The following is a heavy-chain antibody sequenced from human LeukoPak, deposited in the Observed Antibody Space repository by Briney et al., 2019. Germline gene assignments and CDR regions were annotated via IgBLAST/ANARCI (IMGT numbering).Heavy chain of an antibody. J-gene: IGHJ4*02. CDR3: ARHCIPGVYEYYFDY. CDR2: IYYSGST. D-gene: IGHD5/OR15-5a*01. CDR1: GGSISSSSYY. Sequence: SETLSLTCTVSGGSISSSSYYWGWIRQPPGKGLEWIGSIYYSGSTYYNPSLKSRVTISVDTSKNQFSLKLSSVTAADTAVYYCARHCIPGVYEYYFDYWGQGTLVTVSS. V-gene: IGHV4-39*01.